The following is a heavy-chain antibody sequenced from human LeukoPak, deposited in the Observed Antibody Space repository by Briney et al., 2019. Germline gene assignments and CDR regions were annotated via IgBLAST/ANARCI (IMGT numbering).Heavy chain of an antibody. V-gene: IGHV4-30-4*01. CDR2: TYDDGST. CDR1: GGSIINGDYY. J-gene: IGHJ4*02. D-gene: IGHD1-14*01. CDR3: ARLTGSGEVFDS. Sequence: PSQTLSLTCTLSGGSIINGDYYWSWIRQPPGKGLEWIGYTYDDGSTYYNPSLKSRVTISIDTSKNQFSLNLRSVTAAGTAVYYCARLTGSGEVFDSWGQGTLVTVSS.